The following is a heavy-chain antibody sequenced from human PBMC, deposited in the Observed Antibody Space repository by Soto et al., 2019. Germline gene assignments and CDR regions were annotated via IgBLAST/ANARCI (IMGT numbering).Heavy chain of an antibody. Sequence: ASVKVSCKASGFDFTDHYIHWVRQAPGQGLEWMGIISPDGGSTNYAQKFQGWVTMTRDTSISTAYMELSRLRSDDTAVYYCARGGYSSGWNNYYFDYWGQGTLVTVSS. J-gene: IGHJ4*02. D-gene: IGHD6-19*01. CDR1: GFDFTDHY. CDR3: ARGGYSSGWNNYYFDY. V-gene: IGHV1-2*04. CDR2: ISPDGGST.